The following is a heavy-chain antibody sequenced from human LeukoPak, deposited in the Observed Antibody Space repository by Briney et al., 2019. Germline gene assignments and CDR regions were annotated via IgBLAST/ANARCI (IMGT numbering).Heavy chain of an antibody. CDR3: ARGGSGSYIDAFDI. Sequence: SETLSLTCTVSGYSISSSYYWGLIRQPPGKGLEWIGCIYHSGNPYYNPSLKSRVTISVDTSKNQFSLKLTSVTAADTAVYYCARGGSGSYIDAFDIWGQGTMVTVSS. CDR1: GYSISSSYY. J-gene: IGHJ3*02. V-gene: IGHV4-38-2*02. D-gene: IGHD3-10*01. CDR2: IYHSGNP.